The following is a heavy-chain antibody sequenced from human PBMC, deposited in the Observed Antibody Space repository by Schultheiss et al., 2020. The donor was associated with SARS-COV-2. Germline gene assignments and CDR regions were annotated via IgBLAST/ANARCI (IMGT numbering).Heavy chain of an antibody. CDR3: ARGNAGFDY. D-gene: IGHD1-1*01. J-gene: IGHJ4*02. Sequence: GGSLRLSCTASGFTFSNYGMHWVRQAPGKGLEWVSYISSSSSTIYYADSVKGRFTISRENAKNSLYLQMNSLRAGDTAVYYCARGNAGFDYWGQGTLVTVSS. CDR1: GFTFSNYG. CDR2: ISSSSSTI. V-gene: IGHV3-48*01.